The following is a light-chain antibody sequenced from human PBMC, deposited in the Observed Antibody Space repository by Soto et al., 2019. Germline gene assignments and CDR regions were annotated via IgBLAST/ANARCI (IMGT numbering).Light chain of an antibody. CDR2: EVS. J-gene: IGLJ2*01. Sequence: QSVLTQPASVSGSPGQSITISCTGTSSDVGGYNYVSWYQQHPGKAPKLMISEVSNRPSGVSNRFSGSKSGNTASLTISGLQAEDEADDYCSSYTSSSTLDVVFGGGTKLTVL. CDR3: SSYTSSSTLDVV. CDR1: SSDVGGYNY. V-gene: IGLV2-14*01.